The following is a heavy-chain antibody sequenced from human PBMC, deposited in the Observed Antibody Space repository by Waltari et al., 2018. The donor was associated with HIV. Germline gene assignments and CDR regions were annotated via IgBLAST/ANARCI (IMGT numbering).Heavy chain of an antibody. Sequence: EVQLVESGGGLVQPGGSLRLSCAASGFTFSSYWMSWVRQAPGKGLEWVANIKEDGSEKNYVDSVKGRFTISRDNAKNSLYLLMNSLRAEDTAVYYCARVSGTLFSWGQGTLVTVSS. CDR3: ARVSGTLFS. J-gene: IGHJ5*02. V-gene: IGHV3-7*01. CDR2: IKEDGSEK. CDR1: GFTFSSYW. D-gene: IGHD1-26*01.